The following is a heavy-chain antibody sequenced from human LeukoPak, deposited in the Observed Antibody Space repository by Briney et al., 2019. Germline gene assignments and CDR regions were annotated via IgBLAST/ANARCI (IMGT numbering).Heavy chain of an antibody. V-gene: IGHV3-74*01. CDR2: INQDGSAT. CDR3: GRDFRYGMDV. J-gene: IGHJ6*02. Sequence: QPGGSLRLSCAASGFTFNNYWMHWVRQAPGKGLVWVSRINQDGSATSYADFVKGRFTISRDNAKNTLYLQMNSLRAEDTAVYYCGRDFRYGMDVWGQGTTVTVSS. CDR1: GFTFNNYW.